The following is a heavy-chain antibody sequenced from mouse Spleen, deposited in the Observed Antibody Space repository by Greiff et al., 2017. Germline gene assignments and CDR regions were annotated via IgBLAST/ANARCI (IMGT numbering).Heavy chain of an antibody. Sequence: EVKVVESGGGLVQPGRSLRLSCATSGFTFSDFYMEWVRQAPGKGLEWIAARRNKAHDYTTEYSASVKGRFIVSRDTSQSILYLQMNALRAEDTDNYYCERDAREYWYCDVWGAGTTVTVSS. V-gene: IGHV7-1*01. CDR2: RRNKAHDYTT. J-gene: IGHJ1*01. CDR1: GFTFSDFY. CDR3: ERDAREYWYCDV.